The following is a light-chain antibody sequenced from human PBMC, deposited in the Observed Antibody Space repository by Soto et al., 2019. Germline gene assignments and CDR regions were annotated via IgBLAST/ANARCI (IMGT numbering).Light chain of an antibody. CDR1: QNISNY. CDR3: LQDYGDSWT. V-gene: IGKV3-11*01. Sequence: IVLTQSPATLSLSPGKRATLSCRASQNISNYLIWYQQKPGQAPRLLIYGASSRATGIPDRFSGSGSGTDFTLTISSLQPEDFASYYCLQDYGDSWTFGQGTKVDIK. CDR2: GAS. J-gene: IGKJ1*01.